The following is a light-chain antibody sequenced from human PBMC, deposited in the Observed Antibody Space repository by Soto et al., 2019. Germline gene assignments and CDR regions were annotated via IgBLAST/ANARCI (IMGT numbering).Light chain of an antibody. V-gene: IGKV3-11*01. CDR3: QQRSNWPST. CDR1: QSVSSY. CDR2: DAS. J-gene: IGKJ4*01. Sequence: EIVLTQSPATLSLSPGERAALSCRASQSVSSYLAWYQQKPGQAPRLLIYDASKRAPGVPARFTGSGSGKDFTLTISSLEPEEFAVYFCQQRSNWPSTFGGGTKVEI.